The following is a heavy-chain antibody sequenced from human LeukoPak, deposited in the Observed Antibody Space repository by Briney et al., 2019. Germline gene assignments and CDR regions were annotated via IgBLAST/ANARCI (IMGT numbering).Heavy chain of an antibody. CDR2: IHYSGST. Sequence: PSETLSLTCTVSGGSITNYYWTWIRQPPGKGLEWIGYIHYSGSTNYNPSLKSRVAISVDTSKNQFSLKLSSVTAADTAVYYCARLPIMVGAPRHFQDWGQGTLVIVSS. D-gene: IGHD1-26*01. CDR3: ARLPIMVGAPRHFQD. CDR1: GGSITNYY. V-gene: IGHV4-59*08. J-gene: IGHJ1*01.